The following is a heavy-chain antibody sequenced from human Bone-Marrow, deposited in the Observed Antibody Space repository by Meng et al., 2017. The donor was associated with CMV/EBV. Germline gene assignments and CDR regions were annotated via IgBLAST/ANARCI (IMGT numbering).Heavy chain of an antibody. Sequence: GGSLRLSCAASGLTVSSNYMSWVRQAPGKGLEWVSVIYSGGSTYYADSVKGRFTISRDNSKNTLYLQMNSLRAEDTAVYYCARVSRSTIFGVVNYGMDVWGRGTTVTVSS. CDR1: GLTVSSNY. J-gene: IGHJ6*02. V-gene: IGHV3-53*01. CDR3: ARVSRSTIFGVVNYGMDV. D-gene: IGHD3-3*01. CDR2: IYSGGST.